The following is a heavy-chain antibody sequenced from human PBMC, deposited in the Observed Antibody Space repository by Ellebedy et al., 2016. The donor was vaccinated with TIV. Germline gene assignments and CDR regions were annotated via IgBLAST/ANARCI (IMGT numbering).Heavy chain of an antibody. D-gene: IGHD2-15*01. J-gene: IGHJ2*01. CDR1: GDSVSDKTAA. V-gene: IGHV6-1*01. CDR2: TYYRSKWYS. CDR3: SRDRAVVGSWFLDV. Sequence: SQTLSLTCAISGDSVSDKTAAWNWIRQSPSSGLEWLGRTYYRSKWYSDYAVSVKSRIIINPDTSKHQFSLHLNSVIPEDTAVYYCSRDRAVVGSWFLDVWGRGTLVTVSS.